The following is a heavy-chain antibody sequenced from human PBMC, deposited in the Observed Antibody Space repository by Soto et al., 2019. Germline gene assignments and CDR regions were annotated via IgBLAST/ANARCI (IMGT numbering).Heavy chain of an antibody. D-gene: IGHD3-22*01. CDR1: GYTFTSYA. Sequence: GASVKVSCKASGYTFTSYAMHWVRQAPGQRLEWMGWINAGNGNTKYSQKFQGRVTITRDTSTSTAYMELSSLRSEDTAVYYCARVEGSSGYYSLKLTDXFDSWGQGTMVTVSS. CDR2: INAGNGNT. V-gene: IGHV1-3*01. J-gene: IGHJ3*02. CDR3: ARVEGSSGYYSLKLTDXFDS.